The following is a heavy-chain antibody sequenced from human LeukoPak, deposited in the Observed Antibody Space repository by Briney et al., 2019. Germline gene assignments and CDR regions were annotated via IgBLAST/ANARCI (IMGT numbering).Heavy chain of an antibody. D-gene: IGHD5-12*01. CDR3: AKDRYSGYDWRDTYYYYGMDV. J-gene: IGHJ6*02. CDR1: GFTFSSYG. CDR2: ISYDGSNK. V-gene: IGHV3-30*18. Sequence: PGGSLRLSCAASGFTFSSYGMHWVRQAPGKGLEWVAVISYDGSNKYYADSVKGRFTISRDNSKNTLYLQMNSLRAEDTAVYYCAKDRYSGYDWRDTYYYYGMDVWGQGTTVTVSS.